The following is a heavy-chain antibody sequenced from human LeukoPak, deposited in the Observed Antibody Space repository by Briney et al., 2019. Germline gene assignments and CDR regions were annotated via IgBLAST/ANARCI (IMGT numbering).Heavy chain of an antibody. D-gene: IGHD3-10*01. CDR2: ISAYNDDT. V-gene: IGHV1-18*01. J-gene: IGHJ4*02. CDR3: ARDRAGSGSYYY. Sequence: ASVKVSCKASGYTFTTYGISWVRQAPGEGLEWMGWISAYNDDTKYAQKFQGRVTMTTDTSTGTAYMELTSLRSDDTAVYYCARDRAGSGSYYYWGQGTLVTVSS. CDR1: GYTFTTYG.